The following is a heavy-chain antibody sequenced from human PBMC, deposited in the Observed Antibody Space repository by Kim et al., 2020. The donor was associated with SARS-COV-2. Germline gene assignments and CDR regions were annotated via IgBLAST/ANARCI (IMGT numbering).Heavy chain of an antibody. V-gene: IGHV3-49*03. CDR3: ARGAASGRYYADV. J-gene: IGHJ6*03. CDR2: IRNNIYGGTT. Sequence: GGSLRLSCTISGFILGDYAISWFRQAPGKGLEWISFIRNNIYGGTTEYAASVNGRFAISKDDSKGVVFLQMDRLRSDDTGVFFCARGAASGRYYADVWGKGTTVTVSS. CDR1: GFILGDYA. D-gene: IGHD2-15*01.